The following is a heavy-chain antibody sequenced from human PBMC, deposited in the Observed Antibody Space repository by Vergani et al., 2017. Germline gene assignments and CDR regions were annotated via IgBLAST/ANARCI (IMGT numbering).Heavy chain of an antibody. J-gene: IGHJ3*02. CDR1: GGSISSGGYY. CDR3: ARGIASSGSDAFDI. V-gene: IGHV4-31*01. Sequence: QVQLQESGPGLVKPSQTLSLTCTVSGGSISSGGYYWSWIRQHPGKGLEWIGYIYYSGSTYYNPSLKSLVTISVDTSKNQFSLKLSSVTAADTAVYYCARGIASSGSDAFDIWGQGTMVTVSS. CDR2: IYYSGST. D-gene: IGHD3-22*01.